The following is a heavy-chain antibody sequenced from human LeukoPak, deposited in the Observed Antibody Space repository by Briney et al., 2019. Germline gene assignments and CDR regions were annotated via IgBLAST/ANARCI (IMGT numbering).Heavy chain of an antibody. CDR1: GGSISSYY. V-gene: IGHV4-59*01. CDR3: ARYPTQGAFTMVRGALFDY. Sequence: SETLSLTCTVSGGSISSYYWSWIRQPPGRGLEWIGYIYYSGSTNYNPSLKSRVTISVDTSKNQFSLKLSSVTAADTAVYYCARYPTQGAFTMVRGALFDYWGQGTLVTVSS. CDR2: IYYSGST. D-gene: IGHD3-10*01. J-gene: IGHJ4*02.